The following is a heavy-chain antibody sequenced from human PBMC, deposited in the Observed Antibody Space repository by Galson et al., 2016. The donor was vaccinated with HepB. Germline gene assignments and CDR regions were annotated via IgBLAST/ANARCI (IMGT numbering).Heavy chain of an antibody. CDR3: ARAREYTRTIGRMDV. J-gene: IGHJ6*02. CDR2: ISSSGSTI. CDR1: GFTFSNFA. V-gene: IGHV3-48*03. Sequence: SLRLSCAASGFTFSNFAMHWVRQAPGKGLEWVSYISSSGSTIYYADSVKGRFTISRDNAKNSLYLQMNSLRAEDTAVYYCARAREYTRTIGRMDVWGQGTTVTVSS. D-gene: IGHD6-6*01.